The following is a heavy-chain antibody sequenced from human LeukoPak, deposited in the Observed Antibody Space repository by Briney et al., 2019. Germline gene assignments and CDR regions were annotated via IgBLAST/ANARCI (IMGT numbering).Heavy chain of an antibody. CDR2: ISGSGSST. D-gene: IGHD1-26*01. CDR1: GFPFSNFA. CDR3: AKELVGATNY. Sequence: GGSLRLSCAPSGFPFSNFAMSWVRQAPEEGLEWVSAISGSGSSTHYADSVKGRLTTSRDNSKHTLYLQMNSLRAEETAIFYCAKELVGATNYWGQGTLVAVSS. V-gene: IGHV3-23*01. J-gene: IGHJ4*02.